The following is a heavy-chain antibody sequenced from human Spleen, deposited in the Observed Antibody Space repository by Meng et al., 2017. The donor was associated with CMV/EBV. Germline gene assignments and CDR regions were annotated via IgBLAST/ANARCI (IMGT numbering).Heavy chain of an antibody. CDR3: ARDFDYGGNSGIDY. J-gene: IGHJ4*02. Sequence: GESLKISCAGSGFTFRSHWMHWVRQPPGKGIVWVSRIKSDGSGTNYADSVKGRFTISTDNAKNTLYLQMNSLRAEDTAVYYCARDFDYGGNSGIDYWGQGTLVTVSS. V-gene: IGHV3-74*01. D-gene: IGHD4-23*01. CDR1: GFTFRSHW. CDR2: IKSDGSGT.